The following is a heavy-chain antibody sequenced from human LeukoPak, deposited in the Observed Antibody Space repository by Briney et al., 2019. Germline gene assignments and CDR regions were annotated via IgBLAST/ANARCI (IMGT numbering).Heavy chain of an antibody. J-gene: IGHJ4*02. V-gene: IGHV3-21*01. CDR1: GFTFSSYS. Sequence: GGSLRLSCAASGFTFSSYSMNWVRQAPGKGLEWVSSISSSSSYIYYADSVKGRFTISRDNAKNTLYLQMNSLRAEDTAVYYCAHGVDTAMERLDWGQGTLVTVSS. CDR2: ISSSSSYI. CDR3: AHGVDTAMERLD. D-gene: IGHD5-18*01.